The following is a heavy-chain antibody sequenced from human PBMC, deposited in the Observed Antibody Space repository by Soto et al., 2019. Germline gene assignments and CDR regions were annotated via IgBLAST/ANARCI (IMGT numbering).Heavy chain of an antibody. CDR1: GITFSSYW. CDR2: IKQDGSEK. J-gene: IGHJ4*02. CDR3: ARVVVLVAATPAGGDYFDY. V-gene: IGHV3-7*04. Sequence: ESGGGLVQPGGSLRLSCAASGITFSSYWMSWVRQAPGKGLEWVANIKQDGSEKYYVDSVKGRFTISRDNAKNSLYLQMNSLRAEDTAVYYCARVVVLVAATPAGGDYFDYWGQGTLVTVSS. D-gene: IGHD2-15*01.